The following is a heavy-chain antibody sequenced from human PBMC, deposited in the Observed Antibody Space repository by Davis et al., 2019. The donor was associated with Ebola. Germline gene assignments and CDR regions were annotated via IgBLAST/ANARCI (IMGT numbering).Heavy chain of an antibody. CDR2: ITKDGVSS. V-gene: IGHV3-64*02. Sequence: GGSLRLSCAASGFTFSNYWMSWVRQAPGKGLEFVAAITKDGVSSHYSDSVRGRFTISRDNSQNTADLQMGGLRPEDTAVYYCAGAADWGWLGYLDSLGRGAQVTVSS. J-gene: IGHJ4*02. CDR1: GFTFSNYW. CDR3: AGAADWGWLGYLDS. D-gene: IGHD7-27*01.